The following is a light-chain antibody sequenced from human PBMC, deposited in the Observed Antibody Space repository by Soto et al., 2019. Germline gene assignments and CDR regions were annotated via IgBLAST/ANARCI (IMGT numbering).Light chain of an antibody. Sequence: IQVTQSPSTLSASVGGSATLTFRASQTISSWLAWYQQKPGKAPKLLIYKASTLKSGVPSRFSGSGSGTEFTLTISSLQPDDFATYYCQHYNSYSEAFGQGTKVDIK. CDR3: QHYNSYSEA. CDR2: KAS. CDR1: QTISSW. J-gene: IGKJ1*01. V-gene: IGKV1-5*03.